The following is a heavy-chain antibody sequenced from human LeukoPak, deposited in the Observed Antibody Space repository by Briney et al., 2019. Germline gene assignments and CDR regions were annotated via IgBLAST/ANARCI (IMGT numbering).Heavy chain of an antibody. CDR2: INHSGST. CDR1: GGSFSGYY. V-gene: IGHV4-34*01. CDR3: ARGGRAWFDP. D-gene: IGHD3-10*01. J-gene: IGHJ5*02. Sequence: SSETLSLTCAVYGGSFSGYYWSWIRQPPGKGLEWIGEINHSGSTNYNPSLKGRVTISVDTSKNQFSLKLSSVTAADTAVYYCARGGRAWFDPWGQGTLVTVSS.